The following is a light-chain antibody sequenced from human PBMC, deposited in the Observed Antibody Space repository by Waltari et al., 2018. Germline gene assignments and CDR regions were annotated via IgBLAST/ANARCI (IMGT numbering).Light chain of an antibody. J-gene: IGKJ4*01. V-gene: IGKV3-20*01. CDR1: QSVNSKY. Sequence: DIVLTQSPDTLSLSPGDRVTLSCSASQSVNSKYSAWYQQKPGQAPRLLIYGTSSRATGIPDRFSGSGSGTDFSLTISRLEPEDFAVYYCQQYGNSPLFGGGTKLEI. CDR3: QQYGNSPL. CDR2: GTS.